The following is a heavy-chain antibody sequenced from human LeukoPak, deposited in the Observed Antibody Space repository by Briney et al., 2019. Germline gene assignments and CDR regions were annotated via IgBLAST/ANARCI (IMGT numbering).Heavy chain of an antibody. J-gene: IGHJ4*02. Sequence: SVKLSCKAFGGTFTSYAISWGRQAPGQGLEWMGGIIPIFGTANYAQKFQGRVTITADESTSTAYMELSSLRSEDTAVYYCARGIECSGASCSETPFDYWGQGTLVTVSS. D-gene: IGHD2-15*01. CDR1: GGTFTSYA. CDR2: IIPIFGTA. V-gene: IGHV1-69*13. CDR3: ARGIECSGASCSETPFDY.